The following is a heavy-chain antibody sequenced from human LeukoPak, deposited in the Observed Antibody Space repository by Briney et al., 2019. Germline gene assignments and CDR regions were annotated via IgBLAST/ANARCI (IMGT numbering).Heavy chain of an antibody. CDR3: ALVGSVVVPAADFDY. J-gene: IGHJ4*02. D-gene: IGHD2-2*01. V-gene: IGHV4-39*01. CDR2: IYYSGST. Sequence: SETLSLTCTVSGGSISSSSYYWGWIRQPPGKGLEWIGSIYYSGSTYYNPSLESRVTISVDTSKNQFSLKLSSVTAADTAVYYCALVGSVVVPAADFDYWGQGTLVTVSS. CDR1: GGSISSSSYY.